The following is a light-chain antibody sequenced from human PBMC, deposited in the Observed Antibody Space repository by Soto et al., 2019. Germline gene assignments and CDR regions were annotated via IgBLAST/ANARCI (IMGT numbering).Light chain of an antibody. Sequence: QSVLTQPPSASGTPGQRVTIPCSGSSSNIGSNYVYWYQQLPGTAPKLLIYRNNQRPSGVPDRFSGSKSGTSASLAISGLRSEDEADYYCAAWDDSLSGWVFGGGTQLTV. CDR2: RNN. CDR3: AAWDDSLSGWV. J-gene: IGLJ3*02. V-gene: IGLV1-47*01. CDR1: SSNIGSNY.